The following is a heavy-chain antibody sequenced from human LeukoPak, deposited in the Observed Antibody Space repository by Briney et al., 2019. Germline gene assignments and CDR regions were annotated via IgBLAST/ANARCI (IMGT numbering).Heavy chain of an antibody. CDR3: ARGGDGYNNGDY. CDR2: INHSGST. V-gene: IGHV4-34*01. Sequence: SETLSLTCAVYGGSFSGYYWSWIRQPPGKGLEWIGEINHSGSTNYNPSLKSRVTTSVDTSKNQFSLKLSSVTAADTAVYYCARGGDGYNNGDYWGQGTLVTVSS. CDR1: GGSFSGYY. D-gene: IGHD5-24*01. J-gene: IGHJ4*02.